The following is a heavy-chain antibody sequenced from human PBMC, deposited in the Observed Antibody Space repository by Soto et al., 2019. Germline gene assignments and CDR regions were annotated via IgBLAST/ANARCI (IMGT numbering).Heavy chain of an antibody. Sequence: EVQLLESGGGLVQPGGSLRLSCAASGFTFSSYAMSWVRQAPGKGLEWVSAISGSGGSTYYADSVKGRFTISRDNSKNTLYLQMNSLRAEETAVYYCAKAPILTGYYWSATPGFFDYWGQGTLVTVSS. D-gene: IGHD3-9*01. V-gene: IGHV3-23*01. J-gene: IGHJ4*02. CDR3: AKAPILTGYYWSATPGFFDY. CDR1: GFTFSSYA. CDR2: ISGSGGST.